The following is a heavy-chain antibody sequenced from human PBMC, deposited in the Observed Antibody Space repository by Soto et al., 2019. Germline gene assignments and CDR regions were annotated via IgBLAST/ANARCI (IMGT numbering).Heavy chain of an antibody. J-gene: IGHJ3*02. V-gene: IGHV1-69*01. Sequence: QVQLVQSGAEVKKPGSSVKVSCKASGGTFSSYAISWVRQAPGQGLEWMGGIIPIFGTANYAQKFQGRVTITADESTITAYMELRSLRSEDTAVYYGARAPPDLAAFDIWGQGTMVTVSS. CDR1: GGTFSSYA. CDR3: ARAPPDLAAFDI. CDR2: IIPIFGTA.